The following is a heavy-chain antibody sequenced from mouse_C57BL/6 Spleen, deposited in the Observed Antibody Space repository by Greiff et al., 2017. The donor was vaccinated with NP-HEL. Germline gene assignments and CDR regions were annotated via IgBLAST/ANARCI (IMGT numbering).Heavy chain of an antibody. J-gene: IGHJ4*01. Sequence: QVQLQQPGAELVKPGASVKLSCKASGYTFTSYWMHWVKQRPGQGLEWIGMIHPNSGSTNYNEKFKSKATLTVDKSSSTAYMQLSSLTSEDSAVYYCARTPPATVEADYYAMDYWGQGTSVTVAS. CDR2: IHPNSGST. CDR1: GYTFTSYW. CDR3: ARTPPATVEADYYAMDY. D-gene: IGHD1-1*01. V-gene: IGHV1-64*01.